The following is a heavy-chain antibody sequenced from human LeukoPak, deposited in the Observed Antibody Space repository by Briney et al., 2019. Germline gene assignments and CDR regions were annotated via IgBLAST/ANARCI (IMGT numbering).Heavy chain of an antibody. CDR3: ARNQRDYYYYGMDV. Sequence: QTLSLTCTVSGGSISSGGYYWSWIRQPPGKALEWLARIDWDDDKYYSTSLKTRLTISKDTSKNQVVLTMTNMDPVDTATYYCARNQRDYYYYGMDVWGQGTTVTVSS. V-gene: IGHV2-70*11. CDR1: GGSISSGGYY. CDR2: IDWDDDK. D-gene: IGHD1-14*01. J-gene: IGHJ6*02.